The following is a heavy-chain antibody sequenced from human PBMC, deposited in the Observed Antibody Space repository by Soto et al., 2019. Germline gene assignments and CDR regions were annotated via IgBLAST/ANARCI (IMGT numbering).Heavy chain of an antibody. D-gene: IGHD6-13*01. J-gene: IGHJ5*02. V-gene: IGHV4-59*01. CDR1: GASINDFY. CDR2: MYYSETT. CDR3: GSCKSSIWYKVEYKWFDP. Sequence: SETLSLTCTVSGASINDFYWSWIRQTPGKGLEWVGFMYYSETTTYNPSLKGRVNMSLNTSKNQASLHLKYVTAADTAVDYCGSCKSSIWYKVEYKWFDPWGQGTQVTVSS.